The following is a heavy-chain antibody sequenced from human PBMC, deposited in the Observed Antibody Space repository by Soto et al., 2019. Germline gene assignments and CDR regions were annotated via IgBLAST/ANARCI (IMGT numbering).Heavy chain of an antibody. Sequence: PSETLSLTCTVSGGYIITFYWSWVRKPAGKGLEWIGRIFSSGSTSFNPSLESRVAMSVDTSKNHFSLNLSSVTAADMAVYYCAREGSYSAYNFAHGIQLWSFDFWGQGALVPVSS. J-gene: IGHJ4*02. CDR3: AREGSYSAYNFAHGIQLWSFDF. V-gene: IGHV4-4*07. CDR1: GGYIITFY. D-gene: IGHD5-12*01. CDR2: IFSSGST.